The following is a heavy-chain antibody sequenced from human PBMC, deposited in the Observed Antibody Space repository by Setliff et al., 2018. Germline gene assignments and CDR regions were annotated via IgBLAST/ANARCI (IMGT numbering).Heavy chain of an antibody. J-gene: IGHJ3*02. V-gene: IGHV3-7*01. Sequence: PGGSLRLSCEASGFTFTSYWMSWVRQAPGKGLEWVANIKQDGSEKYYLDSVKGRFAISRDNAKNSLYLQMNSLRAEDTAMYYCARDATYYDFWSDYSPDAFDIWGQGTMVTVSS. CDR3: ARDATYYDFWSDYSPDAFDI. D-gene: IGHD3-3*01. CDR2: IKQDGSEK. CDR1: GFTFTSYW.